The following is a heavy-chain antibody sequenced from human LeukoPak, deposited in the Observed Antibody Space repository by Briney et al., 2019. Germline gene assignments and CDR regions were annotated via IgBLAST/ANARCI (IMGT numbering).Heavy chain of an antibody. CDR3: ARRGVGSWSFDALDI. V-gene: IGHV1-69*13. CDR2: IIPIFGTA. Sequence: GASVKVSCKASGYTFTSYAMNWVRQAPGQGLEWMGGIIPIFGTANYAQKFQGRVTITADESTSTAYMELSSLRSEDTAVYYCARRGVGSWSFDALDIWGQGTMVTVSS. CDR1: GYTFTSYA. D-gene: IGHD6-13*01. J-gene: IGHJ3*02.